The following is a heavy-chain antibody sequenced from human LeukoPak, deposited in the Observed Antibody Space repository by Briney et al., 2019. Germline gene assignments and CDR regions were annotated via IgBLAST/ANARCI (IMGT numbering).Heavy chain of an antibody. J-gene: IGHJ4*02. Sequence: SETLSLTCTVSGGSISSSIYYWGWIRQPPGKGLEWIGSIYYSGSTYYNPSLKSRVTISVDTSKSQFSLKLSSVTAADTAVYYCARHGVGTTTTHFDYWGQGTLVTVSS. D-gene: IGHD1-26*01. CDR3: ARHGVGTTTTHFDY. CDR2: IYYSGST. CDR1: GGSISSSIYY. V-gene: IGHV4-39*01.